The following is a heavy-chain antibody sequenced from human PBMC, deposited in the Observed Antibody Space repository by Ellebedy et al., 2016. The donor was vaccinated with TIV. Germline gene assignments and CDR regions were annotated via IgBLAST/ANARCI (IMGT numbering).Heavy chain of an antibody. CDR3: ARGLYSDY. J-gene: IGHJ4*02. CDR2: ISYDGSDK. V-gene: IGHV3-30*03. D-gene: IGHD1-26*01. CDR1: GFTFSSYG. Sequence: GESLKISCAASGFTFSSYGIHWVRQAPGKGLEWVAVISYDGSDKYYVDSVKGRFTISRDNSKNTVYLQMNSLRAEDTAVYYCARGLYSDYWGQGTLVTVSS.